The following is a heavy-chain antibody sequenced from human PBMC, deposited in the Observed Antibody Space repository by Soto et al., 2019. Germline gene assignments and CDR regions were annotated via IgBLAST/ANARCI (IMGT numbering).Heavy chain of an antibody. V-gene: IGHV3-33*01. Sequence: LRLSCATSGFVFSSYGMQWVRQAPGKGLEWVAAIWHDGSEKYYADLVKGRFTISRDNSKSTLYLQMNSLRAEDTAVYYCARDPRDPPGEYYYNYYGLDVWGQGTTVTVSS. CDR3: ARDPRDPPGEYYYNYYGLDV. J-gene: IGHJ6*02. CDR2: IWHDGSEK. CDR1: GFVFSSYG. D-gene: IGHD3-16*01.